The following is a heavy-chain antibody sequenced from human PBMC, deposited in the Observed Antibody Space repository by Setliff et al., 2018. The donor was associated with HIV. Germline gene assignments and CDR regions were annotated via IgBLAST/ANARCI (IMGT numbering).Heavy chain of an antibody. CDR2: ISSSGSTI. CDR3: ARVFLEWLLYRPDYVMDV. V-gene: IGHV3-48*03. CDR1: GFTFSSYE. J-gene: IGHJ6*02. D-gene: IGHD3-3*01. Sequence: GGTLRLSCAASGFTFSSYEMNWVRQAPGKGREWVSAISSSGSTIYYADSVKGRFTISRDNAKNSLYLQMNSLRAEDTAVYYCARVFLEWLLYRPDYVMDVWGQGTTVTVSS.